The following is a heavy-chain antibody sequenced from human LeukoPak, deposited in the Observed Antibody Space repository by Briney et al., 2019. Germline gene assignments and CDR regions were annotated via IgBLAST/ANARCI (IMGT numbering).Heavy chain of an antibody. V-gene: IGHV4-38-2*02. CDR2: IYHSGST. CDR3: ARDRFGSSSSRRGYMDV. CDR1: GYSISSGYY. J-gene: IGHJ6*03. D-gene: IGHD6-6*01. Sequence: SETLSLTCTVSGYSISSGYYWGWIRQPPGKGLEWIGSIYHSGSTYYNPSLKSRVTIDTSKNQFSLKLSSVTAADTAVYYCARDRFGSSSSRRGYMDVWGKGTMVTVSS.